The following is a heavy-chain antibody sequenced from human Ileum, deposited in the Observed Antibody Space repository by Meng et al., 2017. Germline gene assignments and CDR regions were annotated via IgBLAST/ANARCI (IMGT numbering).Heavy chain of an antibody. V-gene: IGHV4-4*02. Sequence: QVRLRVSGPRLVKRSGTLSLTCAVSGTWWSWVRQPPGKGLEWIGEIFQSGRTNYNPSLKSRVTISIDKSKSQISLQLSAVTAADTAVYSCATSNDRDVYYLGYWGQGTLVTVSS. CDR3: ATSNDRDVYYLGY. D-gene: IGHD3-22*01. CDR1: GTW. CDR2: IFQSGRT. J-gene: IGHJ4*02.